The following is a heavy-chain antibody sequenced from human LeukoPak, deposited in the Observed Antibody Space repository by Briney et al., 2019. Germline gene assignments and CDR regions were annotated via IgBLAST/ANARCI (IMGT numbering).Heavy chain of an antibody. Sequence: ASVKVSCKASGYTFTGYYMHWVRQAPGQGLEWMGWINPNSGGTNYAQKFQGRDTMTRDTSISTAYMELSRLRSDDTAVYYCARGGRITGTTNERNWFDPWGQGTLVTVSS. CDR3: ARGGRITGTTNERNWFDP. D-gene: IGHD1-7*01. CDR2: INPNSGGT. CDR1: GYTFTGYY. V-gene: IGHV1-2*02. J-gene: IGHJ5*02.